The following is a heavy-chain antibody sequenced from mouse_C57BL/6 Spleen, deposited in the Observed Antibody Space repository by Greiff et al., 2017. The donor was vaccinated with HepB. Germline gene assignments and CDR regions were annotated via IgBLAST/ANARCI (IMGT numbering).Heavy chain of an antibody. CDR3: ARRVIYYDYDEGRDY. CDR1: GYTFTSYW. D-gene: IGHD2-4*01. CDR2: INPSNGGT. V-gene: IGHV1-53*01. Sequence: QVQLQQPGTELVKPGASVKLSCKASGYTFTSYWMHWVKQRPGQGLEWIGNINPSNGGTNYNEKFKSKATLTVDNSSSTAYMQLSSLTSEDSAVYYCARRVIYYDYDEGRDYWGQGTSVTVSS. J-gene: IGHJ4*01.